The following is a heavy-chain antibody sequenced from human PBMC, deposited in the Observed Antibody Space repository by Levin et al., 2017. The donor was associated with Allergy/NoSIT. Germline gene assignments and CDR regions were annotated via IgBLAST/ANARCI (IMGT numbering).Heavy chain of an antibody. V-gene: IGHV3-72*01. CDR2: SRDKANSYTT. CDR3: TKSLSGYHYSDY. CDR1: GFIFSDYY. D-gene: IGHD5-12*01. Sequence: GESLKISCAASGFIFSDYYMDWVRQAPGKGLEWIARSRDKANSYTTEYAASVKGRFTISRDDSKNSLYLQMNSLKTEDTAVYYCTKSLSGYHYSDYWGQGTLVTVSS. J-gene: IGHJ4*02.